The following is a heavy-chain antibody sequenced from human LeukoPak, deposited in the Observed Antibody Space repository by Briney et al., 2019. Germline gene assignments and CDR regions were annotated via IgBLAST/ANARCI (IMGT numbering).Heavy chain of an antibody. J-gene: IGHJ5*02. CDR2: IYHSGST. V-gene: IGHV4-30-2*01. Sequence: DPSQTLSLTCAVSGGSISSGGYSWSWIRQPPGKGLEWIGYIYHSGSTYYNPSLKGRVTISVDRSKNQFSLKLSSVTAADTAVYYCARVRSNWFDPWGQGTLVTVSS. CDR1: GGSISSGGYS. CDR3: ARVRSNWFDP.